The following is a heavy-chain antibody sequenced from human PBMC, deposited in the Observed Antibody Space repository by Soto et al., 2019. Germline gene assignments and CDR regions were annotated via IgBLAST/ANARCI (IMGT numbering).Heavy chain of an antibody. CDR1: GDSVSSNSAA. J-gene: IGHJ4*02. CDR3: ASDSWSGYSGPYYFDY. V-gene: IGHV6-1*01. D-gene: IGHD3-3*01. Sequence: SQTLSLTCAISGDSVSSNSAAWNWIRQSPSRGLEWLGRTYYRSKWYNDYAVSVESRITINPDTSKNQFSLQLNSVTPEDAAVYYCASDSWSGYSGPYYFDYWGQGTLVTVSS. CDR2: TYYRSKWYN.